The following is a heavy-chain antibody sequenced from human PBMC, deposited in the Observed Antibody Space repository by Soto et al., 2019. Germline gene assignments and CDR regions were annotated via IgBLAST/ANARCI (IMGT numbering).Heavy chain of an antibody. Sequence: GGSLRLSCAASGFTFSSYAMSWVRQAPGKGLEWVSAISGSGGSTYYADSVKGRFTISRDNSKNSLYLQMNSLRAEDTAVYYCAMGDNGYYFDYWGQGTLVTVSS. CDR3: AMGDNGYYFDY. V-gene: IGHV3-23*01. J-gene: IGHJ4*02. D-gene: IGHD3-16*01. CDR2: ISGSGGST. CDR1: GFTFSSYA.